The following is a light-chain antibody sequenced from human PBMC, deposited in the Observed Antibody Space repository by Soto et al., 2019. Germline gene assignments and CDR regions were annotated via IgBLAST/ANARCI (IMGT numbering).Light chain of an antibody. J-gene: IGKJ2*01. Sequence: DIQMTQSRASLFASVGDRVIVTCRASQSISSWLAWYQQKPGKAPKLLIYDASSLESGVPSRFSGSGSGTELTLTISSLQPDDFATYYCQQYNSYLYTFGQGTKLEIK. CDR1: QSISSW. CDR2: DAS. V-gene: IGKV1-5*01. CDR3: QQYNSYLYT.